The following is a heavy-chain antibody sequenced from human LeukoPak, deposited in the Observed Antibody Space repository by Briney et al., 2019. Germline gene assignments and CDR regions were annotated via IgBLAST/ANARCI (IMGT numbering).Heavy chain of an antibody. CDR1: GGSISSGVCC. V-gene: IGHV4-39*02. CDR2: VDYTRIT. CDR3: VSHPYSSYYYHMDV. Sequence: SESLCLTSAVSGGSISSGVCCGGWIRQPRGEGLEWIGSVDYTRITSNSPYLKSRVTISVATSKNHVSLKVSSVSAAHTGVYYCVSHPYSSYYYHMDVWGRGTTVTVSS. J-gene: IGHJ6*02. D-gene: IGHD5-18*01.